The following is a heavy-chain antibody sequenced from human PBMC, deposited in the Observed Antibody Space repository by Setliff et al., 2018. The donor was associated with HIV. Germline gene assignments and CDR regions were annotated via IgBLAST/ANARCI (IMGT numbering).Heavy chain of an antibody. Sequence: SENRSRTCIVSGDFISRGSYYWTWIRQPAGKGLEWIGHIYTSGSTNYNPSHKSRRTISKDTSKNHFSLNLRSVTAADTDVYYCSREGRAYCGGDCCTPFLDYWGQGTLVTVSS. D-gene: IGHD2-21*02. CDR2: IYTSGST. CDR1: GDFISRGSYY. V-gene: IGHV4-61*09. J-gene: IGHJ4*02. CDR3: SREGRAYCGGDCCTPFLDY.